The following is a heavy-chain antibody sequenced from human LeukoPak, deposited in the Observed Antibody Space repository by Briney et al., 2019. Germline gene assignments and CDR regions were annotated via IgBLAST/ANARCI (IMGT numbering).Heavy chain of an antibody. CDR1: GFTFDDYA. V-gene: IGHV3-43D*03. CDR2: ISWDGGST. CDR3: VKDNPLDY. J-gene: IGHJ4*02. Sequence: GGSLRLSCAASGFTFDDYAMHWVRQAPGKGLEWVSLISWDGGSTYYADSAKGRFTISRDNAKNSLYLQMNSLRAEDTAVYYCVKDNPLDYWGQGTLVIVSS.